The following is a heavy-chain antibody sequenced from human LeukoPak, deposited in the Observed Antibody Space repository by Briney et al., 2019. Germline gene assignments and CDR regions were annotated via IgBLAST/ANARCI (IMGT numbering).Heavy chain of an antibody. V-gene: IGHV3-30-3*01. CDR2: ISYDGSNK. Sequence: PGGSLRLSCAASGFTFGSYAMHWVRQAPGKGLEWVAVISYDGSNKYYADSVKGRFTISRDNSKNTLYLQMNSLRAEDTAVYYCARGQVEYSSSGYFDYWGQGTLVTVSS. CDR1: GFTFGSYA. D-gene: IGHD6-6*01. CDR3: ARGQVEYSSSGYFDY. J-gene: IGHJ4*02.